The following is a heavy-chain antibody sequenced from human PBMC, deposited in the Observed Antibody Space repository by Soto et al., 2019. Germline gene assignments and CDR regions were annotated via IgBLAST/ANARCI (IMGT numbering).Heavy chain of an antibody. V-gene: IGHV3-23*01. Sequence: EVQVSESGGGLVQAGGSLRLSCAASGFSFNTFAMSWFRQSPGKGLEWVSHIRSSGGSGDYADSVRGRFFISRDNSKNVLFLQMNSLRVDDTATYYCAKDPPSPWTANWVDPWGKGTLVTVSS. CDR1: GFSFNTFA. D-gene: IGHD1-1*01. CDR2: IRSSGGSG. J-gene: IGHJ5*02. CDR3: AKDPPSPWTANWVDP.